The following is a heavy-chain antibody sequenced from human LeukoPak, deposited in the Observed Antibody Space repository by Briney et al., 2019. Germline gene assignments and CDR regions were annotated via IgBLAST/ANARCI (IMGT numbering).Heavy chain of an antibody. V-gene: IGHV3-23*01. J-gene: IGHJ4*02. Sequence: PGGSLRLSCAGSGFTFSSYAMSWIRQAPEKGLEWVSAIGRGGTTYYPDSVKGRFTISRDNSKNTLFLQMNSLRADDTAVYFCARGSYGDYDYWGQGTLLTVSS. D-gene: IGHD4-17*01. CDR2: IGRGGTT. CDR3: ARGSYGDYDY. CDR1: GFTFSSYA.